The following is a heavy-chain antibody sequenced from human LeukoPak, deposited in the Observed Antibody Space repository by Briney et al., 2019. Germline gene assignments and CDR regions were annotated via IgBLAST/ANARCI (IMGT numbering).Heavy chain of an antibody. CDR2: IYPGDSDT. V-gene: IGHV5-51*01. CDR3: ARHGYYDSSGYYDYYYYYGMDV. J-gene: IGHJ6*02. D-gene: IGHD3-22*01. CDR1: GYSFTSYW. Sequence: EESLKISCKGSGYSFTSYWIGWVRQMPGKGLEWMGIIYPGDSDTRYSPSFQGQVTISADKSISTAYLQWSSLKASDTAMYYCARHGYYDSSGYYDYYYYYGMDVWGQGTTVTVSS.